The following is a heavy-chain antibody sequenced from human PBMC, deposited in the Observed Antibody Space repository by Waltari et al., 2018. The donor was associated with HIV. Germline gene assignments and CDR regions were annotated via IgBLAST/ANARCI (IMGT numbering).Heavy chain of an antibody. J-gene: IGHJ4*02. CDR3: ARDAAPPEY. CDR1: GSSFSSEA. Sequence: QVQLVASGGGVVQPGRSLRRSCGASGSSFSSEAMHWVRQAPGKGLEWVAAISYDGRNKFYADSVKGRFTISRDNSKNTVYVEMSSLSPEDTAVYFCARDAAPPEYWGQGTLVTVSS. CDR2: ISYDGRNK. V-gene: IGHV3-30*04.